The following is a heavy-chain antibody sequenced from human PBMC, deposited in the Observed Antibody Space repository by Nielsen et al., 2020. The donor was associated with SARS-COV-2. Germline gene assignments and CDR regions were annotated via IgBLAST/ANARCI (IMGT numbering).Heavy chain of an antibody. J-gene: IGHJ3*02. CDR1: GGSISSGDYY. CDR2: IYYSGST. CDR3: ARAQRAGRDYYDSSGEGGDI. V-gene: IGHV4-30-4*01. D-gene: IGHD3-22*01. Sequence: LRLSCTVSGGSISSGDYYWSWIRQPPGKGLEWIGYIYYSGSTYYNPSLKSRVTISVDTSKNQFSLKLSSVTAADTAVYYCARAQRAGRDYYDSSGEGGDIWGQGTMVTVSS.